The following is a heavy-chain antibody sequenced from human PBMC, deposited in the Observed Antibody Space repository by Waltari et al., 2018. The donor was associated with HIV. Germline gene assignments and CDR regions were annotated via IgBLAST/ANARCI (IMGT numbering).Heavy chain of an antibody. J-gene: IGHJ3*02. CDR2: INQDGREK. V-gene: IGHV3-7*01. CDR1: GFTFSGYW. CDR3: ARVGPRVGANAFDI. Sequence: EVQLVESGGGLVQPGGSPRLSCAASGFTFSGYWMSWVRQAPGKGLEWVANINQDGREKYYVDSGKGRFTISRDNAKNSLYLQMNSLRAEDTAVYYCARVGPRVGANAFDIWGQGTMVTVSS. D-gene: IGHD1-26*01.